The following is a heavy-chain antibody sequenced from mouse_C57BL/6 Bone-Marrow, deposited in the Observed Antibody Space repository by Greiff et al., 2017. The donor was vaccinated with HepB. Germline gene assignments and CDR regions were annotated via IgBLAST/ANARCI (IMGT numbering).Heavy chain of an antibody. V-gene: IGHV3-6*01. Sequence: DVKLVESGPGLVKPSQSLSLTCSVTGYSITSGYYWNWIRQFPGNKLEWMGYISYDGSNNYNPSLKNRISITRDTSKNQFFLKLNSVTTEDTATYYCARRLGRNYCDYWGQGTTLTVSS. CDR1: GYSITSGYY. CDR2: ISYDGSN. CDR3: ARRLGRNYCDY. D-gene: IGHD4-1*01. J-gene: IGHJ2*01.